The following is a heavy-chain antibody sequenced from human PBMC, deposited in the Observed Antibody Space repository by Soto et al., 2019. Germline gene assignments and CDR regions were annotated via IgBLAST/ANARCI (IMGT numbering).Heavy chain of an antibody. J-gene: IGHJ3*02. CDR3: AKGRVVVTAKPDAFDI. CDR1: GFTFSSYA. CDR2: ISGSGGST. V-gene: IGHV3-23*01. D-gene: IGHD2-21*02. Sequence: GGSLRLSCAASGFTFSSYAMSWVRQAPGKGLEWVSAISGSGGSTYYADSVKGGFTISRDNSKNTSYLQMNGLEAEDTAVYYCAKGRVVVTAKPDAFDIWGQGTMVTVSS.